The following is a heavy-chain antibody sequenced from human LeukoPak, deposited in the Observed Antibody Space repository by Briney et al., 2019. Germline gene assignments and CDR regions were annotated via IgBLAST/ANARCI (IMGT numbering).Heavy chain of an antibody. CDR2: IYYSGST. CDR1: GGSISSGSYY. CDR3: ARAYYYGSGTNIDY. D-gene: IGHD3-10*01. V-gene: IGHV4-61*01. Sequence: SSETLSLTCTVSGGSISSGSYYWSWIRQPPGKGLEWIGYIYYSGSTNYNPSLKSRVTMSVDTSKNQFSLKLSSVTAADRAVYYCARAYYYGSGTNIDYWGQGTLVTVSS. J-gene: IGHJ4*02.